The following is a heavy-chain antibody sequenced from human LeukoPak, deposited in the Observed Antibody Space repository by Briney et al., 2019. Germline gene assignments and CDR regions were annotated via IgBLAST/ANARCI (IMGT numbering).Heavy chain of an antibody. D-gene: IGHD3-10*01. CDR3: ARSDFTMVRGVIMSGWFDP. CDR2: IYYSGST. Sequence: SETLSLTCTVSGGSISSYYWSWIRQPPGKGLEWIGYIYYSGSTNYNPSLKSRVTISVDTSKNQFSLKLSSVTAADTAVYYCARSDFTMVRGVIMSGWFDPWGQGTLVTVSS. CDR1: GGSISSYY. J-gene: IGHJ5*02. V-gene: IGHV4-59*01.